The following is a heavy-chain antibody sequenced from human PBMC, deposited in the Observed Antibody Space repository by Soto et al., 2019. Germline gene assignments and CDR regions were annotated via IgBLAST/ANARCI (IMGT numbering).Heavy chain of an antibody. J-gene: IGHJ6*02. CDR2: IYYSGST. CDR1: GGSISSGGYY. CDR3: AGDTYGMDV. Sequence: PSETLSLTCTVPGGSISSGGYYWSWIRQHPGKGLEWIGYIYYSGSTHYNPSLESRVTISVDTAKNQFSLKLNSVTAADTAVYYCAGDTYGMDVWGQGTTVTVSS. V-gene: IGHV4-61*08.